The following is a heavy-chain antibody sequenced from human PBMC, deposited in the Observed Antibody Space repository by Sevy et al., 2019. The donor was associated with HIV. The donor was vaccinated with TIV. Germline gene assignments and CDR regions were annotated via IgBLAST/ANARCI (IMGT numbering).Heavy chain of an antibody. Sequence: SETLSLTCTVSGGSISSYYWSWIRQPPGKGLEWVGYIYSSGSTNDNPSLKSRVTISVDTSKNQFSLKLSSVTAADTAVYYCARVGLARYFFDSWGQGNLVTVSS. CDR3: ARVGLARYFFDS. CDR2: IYSSGST. V-gene: IGHV4-59*13. J-gene: IGHJ4*02. CDR1: GGSISSYY.